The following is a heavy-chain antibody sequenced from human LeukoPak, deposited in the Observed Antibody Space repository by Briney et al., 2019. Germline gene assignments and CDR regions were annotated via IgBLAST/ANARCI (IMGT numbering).Heavy chain of an antibody. J-gene: IGHJ6*03. CDR1: GYTFTSYY. Sequence: ASVKVSCKASGYTFTSYYTHWVRQAPGQGLEWMGIINPSGGSTSYAQKFQGRVTMTRDMSTSTVYMELSSLRSEDTAVYYCARVALLMTYYDFWSGYYTAQGDYMDVWGKGTTVTVSS. CDR3: ARVALLMTYYDFWSGYYTAQGDYMDV. V-gene: IGHV1-46*01. CDR2: INPSGGST. D-gene: IGHD3-3*01.